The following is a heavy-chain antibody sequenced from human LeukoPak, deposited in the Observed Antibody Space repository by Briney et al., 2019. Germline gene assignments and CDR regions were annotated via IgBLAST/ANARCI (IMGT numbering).Heavy chain of an antibody. V-gene: IGHV4-59*13. CDR2: SYYSGGT. CDR3: ARGVGDYVVYFDY. CDR1: GGSLNNYY. Sequence: SETLSLTCTVSGGSLNNYYWGWIRQAAGRGLEWIAYSYYSGGTNYNSSLKSRVTISVDTSKNQFSLKLSSVTAADTAVYYCARGVGDYVVYFDYWGQGTLVTVSS. D-gene: IGHD4-17*01. J-gene: IGHJ4*02.